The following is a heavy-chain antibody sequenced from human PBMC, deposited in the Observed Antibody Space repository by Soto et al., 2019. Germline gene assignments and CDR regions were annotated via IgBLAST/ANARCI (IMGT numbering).Heavy chain of an antibody. CDR2: ISGNGGTT. CDR3: AKDRGGFTSGWEFFDF. V-gene: IGHV3-23*01. CDR1: GVAFSFYS. Sequence: EVVLLESGGGLVQPGGSLRLSCEVSGVAFSFYSMSWVRQAPGKGLEWVASISGNGGTTYYAASGKGRFTFSRDNSKNTVYLQMNSLSGEDTAGYYCAKDRGGFTSGWEFFDFWGQGTMVAVSS. D-gene: IGHD6-19*01. J-gene: IGHJ4*02.